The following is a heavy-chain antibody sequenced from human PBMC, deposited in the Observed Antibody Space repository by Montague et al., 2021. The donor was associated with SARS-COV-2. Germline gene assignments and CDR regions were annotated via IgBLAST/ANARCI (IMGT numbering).Heavy chain of an antibody. CDR1: GGSISSSSYY. CDR2: IYYSGST. J-gene: IGHJ6*02. CDR3: ARDTRITMIVVVHGYGMDD. Sequence: SETLSLTCTVSGGSISSSSYYWGWIRQPPGKGLEWIGSIYYSGSTYYNPSLKSRVTISVDTSKNQFSLKLSSVTAADTAVYYCARDTRITMIVVVHGYGMDDWGQGTTVTVSS. V-gene: IGHV4-39*07. D-gene: IGHD3-22*01.